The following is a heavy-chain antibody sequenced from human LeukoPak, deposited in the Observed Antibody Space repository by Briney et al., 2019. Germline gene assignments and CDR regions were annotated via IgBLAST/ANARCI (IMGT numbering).Heavy chain of an antibody. D-gene: IGHD3-10*01. V-gene: IGHV4-4*02. J-gene: IGHJ6*03. CDR3: ARRLVRGLDYYYNMDV. CDR2: IYHSGST. CDR1: GGTISSSNW. Sequence: SDTLYLTCDVSGGTISSSNWWSWVRHPPRKVLEWIGEIYHSGSTNYNPSLKSRVTISVDTSKNQFYLKLSSVTAADTAVYYCARRLVRGLDYYYNMDVWGKGTTVTISS.